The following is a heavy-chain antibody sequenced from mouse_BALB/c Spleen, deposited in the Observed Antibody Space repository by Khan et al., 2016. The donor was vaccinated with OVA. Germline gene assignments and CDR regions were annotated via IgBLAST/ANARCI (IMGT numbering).Heavy chain of an antibody. CDR2: IWGGGGT. D-gene: IGHD2-14*01. J-gene: IGHJ4*01. V-gene: IGHV2-6-4*01. CDR1: GFSLSRYN. CDR3: ARAYYRFDGYYAMDY. Sequence: QVTLKESGPGLVAPSQSLSITCTVSGFSLSRYNIHWVRQPPGKGLEWLGVIWGGGGTDYNSTLKSRLSIRKDNSKSQVLLKMNSLQTDDTAIYYCARAYYRFDGYYAMDYWGQGTSVTVSS.